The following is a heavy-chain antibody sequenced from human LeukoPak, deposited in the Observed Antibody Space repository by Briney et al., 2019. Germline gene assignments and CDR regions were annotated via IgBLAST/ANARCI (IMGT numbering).Heavy chain of an antibody. V-gene: IGHV4-38-2*02. D-gene: IGHD2-2*01. CDR1: GYSISNGYY. CDR2: IYHSGST. J-gene: IGHJ5*02. Sequence: PSETLSLTCTVSGYSISNGYYWGWIRQPPGKGLEWIGNIYHSGSTYYNPSLKSRVTISVDTSKNQFSLKLSSVTAADTAVYYCARRGYCSSTSCQNRNWFDPWGQGTLVTVSS. CDR3: ARRGYCSSTSCQNRNWFDP.